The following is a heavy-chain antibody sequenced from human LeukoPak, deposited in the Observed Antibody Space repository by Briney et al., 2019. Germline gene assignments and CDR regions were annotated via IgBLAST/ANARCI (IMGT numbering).Heavy chain of an antibody. CDR1: GGSISSYY. V-gene: IGHV4-59*01. J-gene: IGHJ4*02. D-gene: IGHD3-3*01. Sequence: SETLSLTCTVSGGSISSYYWSWIRQPPGKGLECIGYIYYSGSTNYNPSLKSRVTISVDTSKNQFSLKLSSVTAADTAVYYCARGGYDFWSGYGHFDYWGQGTLVTVSS. CDR3: ARGGYDFWSGYGHFDY. CDR2: IYYSGST.